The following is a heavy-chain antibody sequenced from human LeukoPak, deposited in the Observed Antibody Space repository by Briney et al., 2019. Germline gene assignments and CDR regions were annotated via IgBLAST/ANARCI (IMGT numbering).Heavy chain of an antibody. D-gene: IGHD3-10*01. CDR1: GFTFSSYA. V-gene: IGHV3-23*01. CDR3: AKVMGVRGFHAFDIWGPRTRGFHAFDI. Sequence: GGSLRLSCAASGFTFSSYAMSWVRQAPGKGLEWVSAISGSGGSTYYADSVKGRFTISRDNSKNTLYLQMNSLRAEDTAVYYCAKVMGVRGFHAFDIWGPRTRGFHAFDIWGQGTMVTVSS. CDR2: ISGSGGST. J-gene: IGHJ3*02.